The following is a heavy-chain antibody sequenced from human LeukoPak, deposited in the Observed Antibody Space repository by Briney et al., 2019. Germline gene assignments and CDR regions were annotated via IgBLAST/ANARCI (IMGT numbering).Heavy chain of an antibody. J-gene: IGHJ4*02. CDR1: RFTFSNAW. CDR3: TTLGWFGEGY. V-gene: IGHV3-15*01. Sequence: GGSLRLSCAGSRFTFSNAWMSWVRQAPGKGLEWVGRIKSKTHGGTTEYAAPVKGRFTISRDDSKNTLYLQMNSLKTEDTAVYYCTTLGWFGEGYWGQGTLVTVSS. D-gene: IGHD3-10*01. CDR2: IKSKTHGGTT.